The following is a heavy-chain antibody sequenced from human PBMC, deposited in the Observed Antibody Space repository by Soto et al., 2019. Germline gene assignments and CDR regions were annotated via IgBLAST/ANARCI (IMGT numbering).Heavy chain of an antibody. CDR2: IYHSGST. J-gene: IGHJ5*02. CDR1: GGSISRSNW. Sequence: SEALSVTCAVSGGSISRSNWWSWVRQPPGKGLEWIGEIYHSGSTNYNPSLKSRVTISVDKSKNQFSLKLSSVTAADTAVYYCARWGGYCSGGSCYSWFDPWGQGTLVTVSS. D-gene: IGHD2-15*01. CDR3: ARWGGYCSGGSCYSWFDP. V-gene: IGHV4-4*02.